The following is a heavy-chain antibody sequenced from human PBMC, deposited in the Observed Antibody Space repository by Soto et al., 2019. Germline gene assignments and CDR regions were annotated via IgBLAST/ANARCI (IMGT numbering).Heavy chain of an antibody. CDR1: GFTFSTYW. CDR3: AKPVLRFLEWPPTLDP. J-gene: IGHJ5*02. V-gene: IGHV3-7*01. D-gene: IGHD3-3*01. CDR2: IKQDGSEK. Sequence: PGGSLRLSCAASGFTFSTYWMSWVRQPPGKGLEWVANIKQDGSEKYYVDSVKGRFTLSRDNAKNSLHLQMDSLRAEDTAMYFCAKPVLRFLEWPPTLDPWGQGTLVTVSS.